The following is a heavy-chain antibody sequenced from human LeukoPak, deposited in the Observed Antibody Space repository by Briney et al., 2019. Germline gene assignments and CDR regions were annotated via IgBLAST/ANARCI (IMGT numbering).Heavy chain of an antibody. CDR2: IRSKGYGRTT. Sequence: GGSPRLSCAASGFTFGEYSMSWVRQAPGKGLEWVGFIRSKGYGRTTDFAASVKGRSTISRDDSKSIVYLQMNSLRTEDAAVYYCTRVAGVRGVRFFYYMDVWGKGTTVTVSS. J-gene: IGHJ6*03. CDR1: GFTFGEYS. CDR3: TRVAGVRGVRFFYYMDV. D-gene: IGHD3-10*01. V-gene: IGHV3-49*04.